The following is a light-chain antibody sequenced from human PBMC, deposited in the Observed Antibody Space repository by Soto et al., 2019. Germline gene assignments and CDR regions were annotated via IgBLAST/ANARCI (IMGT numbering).Light chain of an antibody. V-gene: IGLV2-8*01. CDR2: EVS. J-gene: IGLJ7*01. Sequence: QSVLTQPPSASGSLGQSVTISCTGTSSDVGSYDYVSWYQQHPGKAPKFIIYEVSKRPSGVPHRFSGSKSGDTASLTVSGLQAEDEADYYCSSYAGSNNLVFGGGTQLTVL. CDR1: SSDVGSYDY. CDR3: SSYAGSNNLV.